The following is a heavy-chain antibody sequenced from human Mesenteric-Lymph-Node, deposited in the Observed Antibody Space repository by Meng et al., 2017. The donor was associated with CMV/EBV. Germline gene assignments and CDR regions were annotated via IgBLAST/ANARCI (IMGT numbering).Heavy chain of an antibody. CDR1: GFTFDDYG. Sequence: ESRKISCAASGFTFDDYGMSWVRQAPGKGLEWVSGINWNGGSTGYADSVKGRFTISRDNAKNSLYLQMNSLRAEDTALYYCAREGSGYDAFDIWGQGTMVTVSS. CDR3: AREGSGYDAFDI. D-gene: IGHD3-22*01. V-gene: IGHV3-20*04. CDR2: INWNGGST. J-gene: IGHJ3*02.